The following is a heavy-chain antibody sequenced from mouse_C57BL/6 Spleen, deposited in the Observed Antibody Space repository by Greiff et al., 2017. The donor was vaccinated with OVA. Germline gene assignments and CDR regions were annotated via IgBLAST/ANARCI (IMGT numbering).Heavy chain of an antibody. V-gene: IGHV5-4*01. CDR3: ARDQDYYGSSYEGDAMDY. CDR1: GFTFSSYA. D-gene: IGHD1-1*01. J-gene: IGHJ4*01. Sequence: EVQGVESGGGLVKPGGSLKLSCAASGFTFSSYAMSWVRQTPEKRLEWVATISDGGSYTYYPDNVKGRFTISRDNAKNNLYLQMSHLKSEDTAMYYCARDQDYYGSSYEGDAMDYWGQGTSVTVSS. CDR2: ISDGGSYT.